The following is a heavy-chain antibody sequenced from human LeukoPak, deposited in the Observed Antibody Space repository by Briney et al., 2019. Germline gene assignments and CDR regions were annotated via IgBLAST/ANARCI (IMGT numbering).Heavy chain of an antibody. D-gene: IGHD2-15*01. J-gene: IGHJ6*02. Sequence: KPGGSLRLSCAASGFTFSNVWMSWVRQAPGKGLEWVGRIKSKTDGGTTDYAAPMKGRFTISRDDSKNTLYLQMNSLKTEDTAVYYCTTTYLLSSDMDVWGQGTTVTVSS. CDR3: TTTYLLSSDMDV. CDR2: IKSKTDGGTT. CDR1: GFTFSNVW. V-gene: IGHV3-15*01.